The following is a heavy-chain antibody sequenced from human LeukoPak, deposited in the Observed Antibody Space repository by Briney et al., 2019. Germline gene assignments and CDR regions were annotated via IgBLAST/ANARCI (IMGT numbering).Heavy chain of an antibody. Sequence: GGSLRLSCAASGFSFSSYGMSWVRQAPGKGLEYVSAISSNGGSTYYANSVKGRFTISRDNSKNTLYLQMGSLRAEDMAVYYCAREGLTTRVDTATYYYYYYMDVWGKGTTVTVSS. D-gene: IGHD5-18*01. CDR3: AREGLTTRVDTATYYYYYYMDV. CDR2: ISSNGGST. V-gene: IGHV3-64*01. J-gene: IGHJ6*03. CDR1: GFSFSSYG.